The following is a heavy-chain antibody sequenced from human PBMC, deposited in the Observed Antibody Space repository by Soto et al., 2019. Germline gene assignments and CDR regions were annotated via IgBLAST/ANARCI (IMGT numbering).Heavy chain of an antibody. CDR2: ISYDGSNK. CDR1: GFTFSSYA. V-gene: IGHV3-30*18. CDR3: AKDYGYCSGGSCYSSGWFDP. J-gene: IGHJ5*02. D-gene: IGHD2-15*01. Sequence: QPGGSLRLSCAASGFTFSSYAMSWVRQAPGKGLEWVAVISYDGSNKYYADSVKGRFTISRDNSKNTLYLQMNSLRAEDTAVYYCAKDYGYCSGGSCYSSGWFDPWGQGTLVTVSS.